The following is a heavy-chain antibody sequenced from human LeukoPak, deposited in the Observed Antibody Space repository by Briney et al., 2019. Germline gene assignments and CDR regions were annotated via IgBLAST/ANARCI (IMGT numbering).Heavy chain of an antibody. V-gene: IGHV4-4*07. CDR3: AREGRIVGATRFDY. J-gene: IGHJ4*02. CDR2: IYTSGST. Sequence: SETLSLTCTVSGGSISSYYRSWIRQPAGKGLEWIGRIYTSGSTNYNPSLKSRVTMSVDTSKNQFSLKLSSVTAADTAVYYCAREGRIVGATRFDYWGQGTLVTVSS. CDR1: GGSISSYY. D-gene: IGHD1-26*01.